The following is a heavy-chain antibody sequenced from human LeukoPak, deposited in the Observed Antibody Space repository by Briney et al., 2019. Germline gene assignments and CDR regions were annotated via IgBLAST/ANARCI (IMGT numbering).Heavy chain of an antibody. CDR3: ARTVGYCSGGGCLWFDP. V-gene: IGHV1-18*01. CDR1: GYTFTSYG. CDR2: ISAYNGNT. Sequence: ASVKVSCKASGYTFTSYGISWVRQAPGQGLEWMGWISAYNGNTNYAQKLQGRVTMTTDTSTSTAYMELRSLRSDDTAVYYCARTVGYCSGGGCLWFDPWGQGTLVTVSS. D-gene: IGHD2-15*01. J-gene: IGHJ5*02.